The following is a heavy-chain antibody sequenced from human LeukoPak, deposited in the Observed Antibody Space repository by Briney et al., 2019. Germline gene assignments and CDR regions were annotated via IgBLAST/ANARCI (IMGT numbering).Heavy chain of an antibody. D-gene: IGHD3/OR15-3a*01. CDR1: DVSISSINSY. V-gene: IGHV4-39*01. J-gene: IGHJ4*02. CDR2: IYYSGNT. Sequence: SETLSLTPAVSDVSISSINSYWGWPRPPPGKGLEWIGSIYYSGNTYYNASLKTQVSISIDTAKNQFSLRLTSVTAADTAVYYCARQTGSGLFILPGGQGTLVTVSS. CDR3: ARQTGSGLFILP.